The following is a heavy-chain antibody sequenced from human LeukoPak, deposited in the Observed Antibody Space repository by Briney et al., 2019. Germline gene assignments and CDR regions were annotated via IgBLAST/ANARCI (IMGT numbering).Heavy chain of an antibody. J-gene: IGHJ5*02. Sequence: GGSARLSCAASGFTFSDYYMSCIRQAPGKGLEWVSYISSSGSTIYYADSVKGRFTISRDNAKNSLYLQMNSLRAEDTAVYYCARAPKITIFGVAPNWFDPWGQGTLVTVSS. CDR2: ISSSGSTI. V-gene: IGHV3-11*01. CDR3: ARAPKITIFGVAPNWFDP. D-gene: IGHD3-3*01. CDR1: GFTFSDYY.